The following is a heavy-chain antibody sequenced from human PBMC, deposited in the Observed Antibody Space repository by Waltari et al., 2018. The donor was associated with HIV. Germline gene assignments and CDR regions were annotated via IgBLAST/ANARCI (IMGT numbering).Heavy chain of an antibody. CDR3: ATTHGSGDYDNDFDY. D-gene: IGHD3-10*01. CDR2: INQAGTER. Sequence: EVQLVESGGGWVQPGGSLTLTCEASGFTFTFYWLSWVRQAQGKGLEWVANINQAGTERHYVDSVRGRFTISRDNDKTSVFLQMNSLTVEDTAVYYCATTHGSGDYDNDFDYWGQGTLV. J-gene: IGHJ4*02. V-gene: IGHV3-7*01. CDR1: GFTFTFYW.